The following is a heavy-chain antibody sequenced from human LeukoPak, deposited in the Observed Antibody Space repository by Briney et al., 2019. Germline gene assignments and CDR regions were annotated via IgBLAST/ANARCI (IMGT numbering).Heavy chain of an antibody. J-gene: IGHJ5*02. CDR3: ARDALVILASGWFDP. Sequence: GGSLRLSCAASGFILSNYWMSWVRQAPGKGLEWVANINQDGSEIYYVASVKGRFTISRDNAKNSLYLHMNSLRAEDTAVYYCARDALVILASGWFDPWGQGTLVTVSS. CDR1: GFILSNYW. CDR2: INQDGSEI. D-gene: IGHD4-23*01. V-gene: IGHV3-7*01.